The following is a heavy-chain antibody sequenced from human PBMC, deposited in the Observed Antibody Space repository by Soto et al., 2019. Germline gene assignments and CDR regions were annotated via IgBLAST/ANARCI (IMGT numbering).Heavy chain of an antibody. D-gene: IGHD2-15*01. V-gene: IGHV4-39*01. CDR1: GGSISSSSYY. CDR3: ARPLSHGGSGLDY. J-gene: IGHJ4*02. Sequence: QLQLQESGPGLVKPSETLSLTCTVSGGSISSSSYYWGWILQPPGKGLEWIGSIYYSGSTYYNPSLKSRVTISVDTSKNQFSLKLSSVTAADTAVYYCARPLSHGGSGLDYWGQGTLVTVSS. CDR2: IYYSGST.